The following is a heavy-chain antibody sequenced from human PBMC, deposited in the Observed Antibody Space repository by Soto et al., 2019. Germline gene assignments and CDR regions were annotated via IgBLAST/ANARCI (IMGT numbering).Heavy chain of an antibody. CDR1: GYTFTNYG. D-gene: IGHD2-21*02. J-gene: IGHJ6*04. CDR3: ACVRELDGYFYSYSDF. CDR2: ISAYNGNT. Sequence: ASVKVSCKASGYTFTNYGITWVRQAPGQGLEWMGWISAYNGNTHYTQRLQGRVTMTTDTSTSTAYMELRGLRSDDTAVYYCACVRELDGYFYSYSDFWGKGTTVTVSS. V-gene: IGHV1-18*01.